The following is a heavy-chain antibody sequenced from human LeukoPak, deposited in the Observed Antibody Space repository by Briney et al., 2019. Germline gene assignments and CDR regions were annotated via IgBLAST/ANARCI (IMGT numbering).Heavy chain of an antibody. V-gene: IGHV4-38-2*02. CDR3: ARGPIRFLEWLLSRPSGYMDV. D-gene: IGHD3-3*01. CDR1: GHSISSGYY. J-gene: IGHJ6*03. CDR2: IYHSGST. Sequence: PSETLSLTCTVSGHSISSGYYWGWIRQPPGKGLEWIGTIYHSGSTYYNPSLKSRVTISVDTSKNQFSLKLSSVTAADTAVYYCARGPIRFLEWLLSRPSGYMDVWGKGTTVTVSS.